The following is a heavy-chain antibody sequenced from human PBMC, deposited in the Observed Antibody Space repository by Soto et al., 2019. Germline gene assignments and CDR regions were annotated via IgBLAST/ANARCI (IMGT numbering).Heavy chain of an antibody. CDR3: ASTSGRVPASPVVVVAARVTYGMDV. D-gene: IGHD2-15*01. V-gene: IGHV1-69*01. CDR2: IIPIFGTA. CDR1: GGTFSSYA. J-gene: IGHJ6*02. Sequence: QVQLVQSGAEVKKPGSSVKVSCKASGGTFSSYAISWVRQAPGQGLEWMGGIIPIFGTANYAQKFQGRVTIAADESKCTAYMELSSRRSEDTAVDYCASTSGRVPASPVVVVAARVTYGMDVWGQGTTGTVSS.